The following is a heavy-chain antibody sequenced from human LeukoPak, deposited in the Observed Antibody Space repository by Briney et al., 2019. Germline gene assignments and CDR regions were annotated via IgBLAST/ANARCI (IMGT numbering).Heavy chain of an antibody. D-gene: IGHD6-13*01. CDR1: GFTFNNFW. CDR2: INSDGRST. J-gene: IGHJ4*02. CDR3: AAAVAAAPGAY. Sequence: GGSLRLSCEASGFTFNNFWMHWVRHAPGKGLVWISRINSDGRSTNYADSVRGRFNISRDDAKNTLYLQMNGLSAEDTAVYYCAAAVAAAPGAYWGQGTLVTVSS. V-gene: IGHV3-74*01.